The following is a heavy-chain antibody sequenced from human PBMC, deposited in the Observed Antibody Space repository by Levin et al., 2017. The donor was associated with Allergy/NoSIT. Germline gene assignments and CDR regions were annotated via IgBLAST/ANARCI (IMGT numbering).Heavy chain of an antibody. J-gene: IGHJ4*02. V-gene: IGHV3-30-3*01. D-gene: IGHD2-2*01. Sequence: GGSLRLSCVASGFTFNTYVMHWVRQAPGKGLEWVAHISYDGDNKLYAGSVQGRFSISRDNSKSTLFLQMNSLRADDTAVYYCAREDTVVVPAANDSFDWWGQGTLVTVSS. CDR1: GFTFNTYV. CDR3: AREDTVVVPAANDSFDW. CDR2: ISYDGDNK.